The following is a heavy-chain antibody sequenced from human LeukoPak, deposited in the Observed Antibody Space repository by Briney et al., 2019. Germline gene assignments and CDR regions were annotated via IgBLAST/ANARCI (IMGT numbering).Heavy chain of an antibody. Sequence: PGGSLRLSCAASGFILSTYGMHWVRQAPGKGLEWVAFIRYDGRIKYYADSVKGRFTISRDNAKNSLYLQMNSLRAEDTAVYYCAELGITMIGGVWGKGTTVTISS. CDR3: AELGITMIGGV. J-gene: IGHJ6*04. CDR2: IRYDGRIK. D-gene: IGHD3-10*02. CDR1: GFILSTYG. V-gene: IGHV3-30*02.